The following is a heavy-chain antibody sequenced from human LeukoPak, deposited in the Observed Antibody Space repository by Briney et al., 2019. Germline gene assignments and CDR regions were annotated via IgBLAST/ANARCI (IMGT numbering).Heavy chain of an antibody. CDR2: INHSGST. Sequence: PSETLSLTCAVYGGSFSGYYWSWIRQPPGKGLEWIGEINHSGSTNYNPSLKSRVTISVDTSKNQFSLKLSSVTAADTAVYYCARVWDGYNTNYYMDVWGKGTTVTISS. D-gene: IGHD5-24*01. CDR3: ARVWDGYNTNYYMDV. J-gene: IGHJ6*03. CDR1: GGSFSGYY. V-gene: IGHV4-34*01.